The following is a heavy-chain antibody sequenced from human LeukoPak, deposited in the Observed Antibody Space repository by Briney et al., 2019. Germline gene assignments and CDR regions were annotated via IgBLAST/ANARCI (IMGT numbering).Heavy chain of an antibody. CDR3: ARGERLGPDI. Sequence: PSETLSLTCTVSGGSISSYYWSWIRQPPGKGLEWIGYIYYSGSTNYNPFLKSRVTISVDTSKKQLSLKLSSVTAADTAVYYCARGERLGPDIWGQGTMVTVSS. D-gene: IGHD3-16*01. V-gene: IGHV4-59*01. J-gene: IGHJ3*02. CDR1: GGSISSYY. CDR2: IYYSGST.